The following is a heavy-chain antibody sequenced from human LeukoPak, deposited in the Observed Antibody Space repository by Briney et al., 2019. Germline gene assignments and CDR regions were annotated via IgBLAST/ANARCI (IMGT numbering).Heavy chain of an antibody. Sequence: HPGGSLRLSCAASGFTFSSYSMNWVRQAPGKGLEWVSYISSSSSTIYYADSVKGRFTISRDNSKNTLYLQMNSLRAEDTAVYYCAKDTEAVAGFQGYWGQGTLVTVSS. D-gene: IGHD6-19*01. CDR3: AKDTEAVAGFQGY. CDR1: GFTFSSYS. CDR2: ISSSSSTI. J-gene: IGHJ4*02. V-gene: IGHV3-48*01.